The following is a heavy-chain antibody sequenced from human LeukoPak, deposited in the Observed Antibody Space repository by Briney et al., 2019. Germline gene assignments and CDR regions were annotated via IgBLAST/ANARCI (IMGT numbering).Heavy chain of an antibody. Sequence: ASVKVSCKASTYTFTSYGASWVRQAPGQGLEWMGWISAYNGNTNYTQKFQGRVTMTTDTSTSTAYMELRSLRSDDTAVYYCARSLNDYVWGSYRPDAFDTWGQGTMVTVSS. J-gene: IGHJ3*02. CDR3: ARSLNDYVWGSYRPDAFDT. V-gene: IGHV1-18*01. D-gene: IGHD3-16*02. CDR1: TYTFTSYG. CDR2: ISAYNGNT.